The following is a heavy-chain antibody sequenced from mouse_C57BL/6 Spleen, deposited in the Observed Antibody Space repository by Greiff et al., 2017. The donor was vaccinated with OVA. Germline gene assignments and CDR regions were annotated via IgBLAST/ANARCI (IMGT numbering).Heavy chain of an antibody. D-gene: IGHD4-1*01. V-gene: IGHV3-6*01. CDR1: GYSITSGYY. J-gene: IGHJ3*01. CDR2: ISYDGSN. Sequence: VQLQQSGPGLVKPSQSLSLTCSVTGYSITSGYYWNWIRQFPGNKLEWMGYISYDGSNNYNPSLKNRISITRDTSKNQFFLKLNSVTTEDTATYYCARGLGQGFAYWGQGTLVTVSA. CDR3: ARGLGQGFAY.